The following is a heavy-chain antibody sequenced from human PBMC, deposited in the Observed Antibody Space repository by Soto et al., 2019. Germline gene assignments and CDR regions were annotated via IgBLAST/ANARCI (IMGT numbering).Heavy chain of an antibody. CDR3: ARVTYYDFWRGSGNRIEV. V-gene: IGHV4-34*01. D-gene: IGHD3-3*01. CDR1: GGSFSGCY. Sequence: SETLSLTCAVYGGSFSGCYWSWSRQPPGKGLEWIGEINHSGSTNYNPSLKSRVTISVDTSKNQFSLKLSSVTAADTAVYYCARVTYYDFWRGSGNRIEVWGQGTTVIV. J-gene: IGHJ6*02. CDR2: INHSGST.